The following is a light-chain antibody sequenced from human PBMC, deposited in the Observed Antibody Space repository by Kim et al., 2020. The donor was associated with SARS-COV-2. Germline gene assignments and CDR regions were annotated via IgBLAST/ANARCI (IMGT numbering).Light chain of an antibody. CDR2: GDN. J-gene: IGLJ3*02. V-gene: IGLV1-40*01. Sequence: QSVLTQPPSVSGAPGQRVTISCTGSNSNIGAGYDVHWYQQLPGTAPKLLIYGDNNRPSWVPDRFSASKSGTSASLAVTGLQAEDEADYYCQSYDTSVSGFRVFGGGTKLTVL. CDR3: QSYDTSVSGFRV. CDR1: NSNIGAGYD.